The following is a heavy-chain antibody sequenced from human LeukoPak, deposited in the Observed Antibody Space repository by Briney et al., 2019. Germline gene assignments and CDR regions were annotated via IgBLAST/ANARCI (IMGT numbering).Heavy chain of an antibody. Sequence: PSETLSLTCTVSGGSISSYCWSWIRQPPGKGLEWIGYIYYSGSTNYNPSLKSRVTISVDTSKNQFSLKLSSVTAADTAVYYCARDHPTNGMDVWGQGTTVTVSS. V-gene: IGHV4-59*01. CDR3: ARDHPTNGMDV. CDR1: GGSISSYC. D-gene: IGHD1-1*01. CDR2: IYYSGST. J-gene: IGHJ6*02.